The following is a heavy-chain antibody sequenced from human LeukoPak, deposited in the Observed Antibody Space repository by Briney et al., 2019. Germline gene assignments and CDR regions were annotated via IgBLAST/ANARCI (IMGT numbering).Heavy chain of an antibody. CDR1: GFTFSDYY. D-gene: IGHD2-21*02. Sequence: GGSLRLSXAASGFTFSDYYMSWIRQAPGKGLEWVSYNTYSGTTIYYADSVKGRFTISRDNAKSSLYLQMNSLRAEDTAVYYCAGGTAAGGSDAFDIWGQGTMVTVSS. J-gene: IGHJ3*02. CDR3: AGGTAAGGSDAFDI. CDR2: NTYSGTTI. V-gene: IGHV3-11*04.